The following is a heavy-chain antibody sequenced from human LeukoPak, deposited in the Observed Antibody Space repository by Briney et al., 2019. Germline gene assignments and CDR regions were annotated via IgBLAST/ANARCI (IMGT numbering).Heavy chain of an antibody. CDR2: ISSSSSYI. V-gene: IGHV3-21*01. J-gene: IGHJ5*02. D-gene: IGHD2-21*02. Sequence: GGSLRLSCAASGFTFSSYSMNWVRQAPGKGLEWVSSISSSSSYIYYADSVKGRFTISRDNAKNSLYLQMNSLRAEDTAVYYCARTYCGGDCYSGSPYNWFDPWGQGTLVTVSS. CDR3: ARTYCGGDCYSGSPYNWFDP. CDR1: GFTFSSYS.